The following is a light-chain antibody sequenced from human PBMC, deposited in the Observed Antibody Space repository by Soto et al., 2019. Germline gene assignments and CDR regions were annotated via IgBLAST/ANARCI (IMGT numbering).Light chain of an antibody. CDR1: SGSVSTSYY. CDR3: VLYMGSGVVV. CDR2: STN. V-gene: IGLV8-61*01. J-gene: IGLJ3*02. Sequence: QTVVTQEPSFSVSPGGTVTLTCGLSSGSVSTSYYPSWYQQTPGQAPRTLIHSTNTRSSGVPDRFSGSILGYKAALTITGAQADDESDYYCVLYMGSGVVVFGGGTKVTVL.